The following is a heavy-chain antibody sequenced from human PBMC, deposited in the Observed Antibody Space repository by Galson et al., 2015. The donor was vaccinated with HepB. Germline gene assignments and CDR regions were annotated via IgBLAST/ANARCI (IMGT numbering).Heavy chain of an antibody. V-gene: IGHV3-64D*06. CDR2: ISSNGGNT. CDR3: VKGFDFWSGPADY. CDR1: GFTFSSYA. Sequence: SLRLSCAASGFTFSSYAMHWVRQAPGKGLEYVSAISSNGGNTYYADSVKGRFTISRDNSKNTLHLQMSSLRTEDTAVYYCVKGFDFWSGPADYWGQGTLVTVSS. J-gene: IGHJ4*02. D-gene: IGHD3-3*01.